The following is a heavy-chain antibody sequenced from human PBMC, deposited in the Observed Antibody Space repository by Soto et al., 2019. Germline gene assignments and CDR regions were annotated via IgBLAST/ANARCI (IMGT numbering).Heavy chain of an antibody. CDR2: IYYTGFT. V-gene: IGHV4-30-4*08. CDR1: GDSLSGGDYY. J-gene: IGHJ4*02. CDR3: ARAYRINGWTDYFFDY. D-gene: IGHD1-1*01. Sequence: PSETLSLTYTVSGDSLSGGDYYWSWFRQPPGNGLEWIGDIYYTGFTFYNPSLKSRLTISLDSSKNQFSLRLNSVTAADTAVYFCARAYRINGWTDYFFDYWGQGTLVTVSS.